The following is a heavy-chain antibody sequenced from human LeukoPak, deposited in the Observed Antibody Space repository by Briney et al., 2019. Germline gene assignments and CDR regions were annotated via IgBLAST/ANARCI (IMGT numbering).Heavy chain of an antibody. Sequence: PSETLSLTCAVDGGSFSGYFWSWIRQVPGKGLEWIGEVNQSGRTNYNPSLKSRVTISVDTSKNQISLKLSFVTATDTAMYFCARGWFGFRHNNYGDDNAFDIWGHGTMVTVSS. V-gene: IGHV4-34*01. CDR2: VNQSGRT. D-gene: IGHD3-10*01. J-gene: IGHJ3*02. CDR1: GGSFSGYF. CDR3: ARGWFGFRHNNYGDDNAFDI.